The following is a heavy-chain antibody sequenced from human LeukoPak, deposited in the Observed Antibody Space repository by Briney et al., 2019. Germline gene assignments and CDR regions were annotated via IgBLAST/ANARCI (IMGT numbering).Heavy chain of an antibody. J-gene: IGHJ4*02. CDR2: IKEDGSEK. CDR1: GFSFSRYW. V-gene: IGHV3-7*01. D-gene: IGHD6-13*01. CDR3: AKDRVTAAGYYFDY. Sequence: GGSLRLSCAASGFSFSRYWMSWVRQAPGKGLEWVATIKEDGSEKFYVDSVKGRFTISRDNAKNSLYLQMTSLRAEDTAVYYCAKDRVTAAGYYFDYWGQGTLVTVSS.